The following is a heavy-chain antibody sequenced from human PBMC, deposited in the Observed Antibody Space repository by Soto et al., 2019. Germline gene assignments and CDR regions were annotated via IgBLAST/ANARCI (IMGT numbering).Heavy chain of an antibody. V-gene: IGHV3-23*01. Sequence: EAQLLESGGGLVQPGGSLRLSCAASGFTFSRNAMSWVRQAPGKGLEWVSGISGGGGATYYADSVKGRFTISRDNSKNTLYLQMNSLRAEDTAIYYCAKSEPYGSGSYYFDYWGQGTLVTVSS. CDR3: AKSEPYGSGSYYFDY. D-gene: IGHD1-26*01. CDR2: ISGGGGAT. J-gene: IGHJ4*02. CDR1: GFTFSRNA.